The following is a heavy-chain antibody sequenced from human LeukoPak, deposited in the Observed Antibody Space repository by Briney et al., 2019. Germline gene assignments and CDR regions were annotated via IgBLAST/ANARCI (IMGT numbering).Heavy chain of an antibody. Sequence: ASVKVSCKASGYTFTSYYMHWVRQAPGQGREWMGWINPNSGGTNYAQKFQGRVTMTRDTSISTAYMELSRLRSDDTAVYYCARLRLIKRGFDPWGQGTLVTVSS. CDR2: INPNSGGT. V-gene: IGHV1-2*02. CDR3: ARLRLIKRGFDP. CDR1: GYTFTSYY. D-gene: IGHD2-8*01. J-gene: IGHJ5*02.